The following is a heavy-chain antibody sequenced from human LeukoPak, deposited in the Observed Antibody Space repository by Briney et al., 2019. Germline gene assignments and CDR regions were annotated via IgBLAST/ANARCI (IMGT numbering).Heavy chain of an antibody. CDR3: AKCLVVVPAAMLDY. J-gene: IGHJ4*02. CDR2: ISDSGDGT. Sequence: PGGSLRLSCAASGFTFRTYAMSWVRQAPGKGLEWVSGISDSGDGTYYAESVKGRFTISRDNSKNTLYLQMNSLRAEDTAVYYCAKCLVVVPAAMLDYWGQGTLVTVSS. D-gene: IGHD2-2*01. V-gene: IGHV3-23*01. CDR1: GFTFRTYA.